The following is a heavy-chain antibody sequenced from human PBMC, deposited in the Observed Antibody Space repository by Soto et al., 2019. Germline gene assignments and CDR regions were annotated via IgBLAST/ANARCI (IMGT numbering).Heavy chain of an antibody. CDR1: GFTFSSYS. J-gene: IGHJ6*02. CDR3: ARDHYDSSGYYDYGMDV. V-gene: IGHV3-48*02. Sequence: GGSLRLSCSASGFTFSSYSMNWVRQAPGKGLEWVSYISSSSSTIYYADSVKGRFTISRDNAKNSLYLQMNSLRDEDTAVYYCARDHYDSSGYYDYGMDVWGQGTTVTVSS. D-gene: IGHD3-22*01. CDR2: ISSSSSTI.